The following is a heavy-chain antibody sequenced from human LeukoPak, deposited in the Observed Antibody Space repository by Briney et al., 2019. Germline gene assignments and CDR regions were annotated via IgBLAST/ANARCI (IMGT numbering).Heavy chain of an antibody. CDR3: TKDYYYDNSAYYHFDS. Sequence: PGGSLRLSCAASGFRFSDYYMSWIRQAPGKGLEWVSGISWNSGSVDYADSVKGRFTISRDNAKNSLYLQMNSLRAEDTALYYCTKDYYYDNSAYYHFDSWGQGTLVTVSS. D-gene: IGHD3-22*01. J-gene: IGHJ4*02. CDR2: ISWNSGSV. CDR1: GFRFSDYY. V-gene: IGHV3-9*01.